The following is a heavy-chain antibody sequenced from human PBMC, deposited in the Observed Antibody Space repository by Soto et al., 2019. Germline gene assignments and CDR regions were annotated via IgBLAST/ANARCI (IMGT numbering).Heavy chain of an antibody. CDR3: ARDYSLRTYYFDY. CDR2: IKQDGSEN. Sequence: EVQLVESGGDLVQPGGSLRLSCAASGFTFSSYWMSWVRQAPGKGLEWVANIKQDGSENYYVDSVKGRFTISRDNAKTSLYLQMNSLRAEDAAVYYCARDYSLRTYYFDYWGQGTLVTVSS. D-gene: IGHD5-18*01. J-gene: IGHJ4*02. CDR1: GFTFSSYW. V-gene: IGHV3-7*01.